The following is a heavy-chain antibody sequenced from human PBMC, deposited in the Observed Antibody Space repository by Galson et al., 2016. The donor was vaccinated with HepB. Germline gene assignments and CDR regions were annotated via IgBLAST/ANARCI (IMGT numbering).Heavy chain of an antibody. CDR2: ISGSGGST. Sequence: SLRLSCAASGFTFSSYAMSWVRQAPGKGLEWVSAISGSGGSTYYADSVKGRFTISRDNSKNTLYLQMNSLRAEDTAVYYCAREGVYYHDSSGYSDAFDIWGQGTMVTVSS. CDR1: GFTFSSYA. J-gene: IGHJ3*02. D-gene: IGHD3-22*01. V-gene: IGHV3-23*01. CDR3: AREGVYYHDSSGYSDAFDI.